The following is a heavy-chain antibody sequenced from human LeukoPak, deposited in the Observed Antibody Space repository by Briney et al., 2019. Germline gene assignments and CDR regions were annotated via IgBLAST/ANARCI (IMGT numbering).Heavy chain of an antibody. Sequence: GSLRLSCAASGFTFSSYGMHWVRQAPGKGLEWVAFIWEEESNKNYADSVKGRFTISRDNSKDTLYLQMNSLRAEDTAVYYCAKVGSGWYDIDYWGQGTLVTVSS. J-gene: IGHJ4*02. V-gene: IGHV3-30*02. D-gene: IGHD6-19*01. CDR3: AKVGSGWYDIDY. CDR2: IWEEESNK. CDR1: GFTFSSYG.